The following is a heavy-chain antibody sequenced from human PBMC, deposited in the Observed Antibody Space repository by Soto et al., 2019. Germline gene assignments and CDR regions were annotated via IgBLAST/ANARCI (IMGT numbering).Heavy chain of an antibody. D-gene: IGHD3-16*02. CDR1: GGSFSGYY. J-gene: IGHJ4*02. Sequence: SETLSLTCAVYGGSFSGYYRSWIRQPPGKGLEWIGEINHSGSTNYNPSLKSRVTISVDTSKNQFSLKLSSVTAADTAVYYCARGPPYDYVWGSYRLKYYFDYWGQGTLVTAPQ. CDR3: ARGPPYDYVWGSYRLKYYFDY. CDR2: INHSGST. V-gene: IGHV4-34*01.